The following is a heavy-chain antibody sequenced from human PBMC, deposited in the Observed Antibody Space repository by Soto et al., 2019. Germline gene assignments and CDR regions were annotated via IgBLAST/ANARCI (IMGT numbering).Heavy chain of an antibody. Sequence: SDTLSLTFAVYGGAFSGDYWSGIRQPPGKGLEWIGEINHRGGTNYNPSLQSRLTISVDTSKNQFSLKLSSVTAADTAVYYCAREGYDSRNYYYYGMDVWGQGTTVTVS. J-gene: IGHJ6*02. CDR3: AREGYDSRNYYYYGMDV. V-gene: IGHV4-34*01. CDR2: INHRGGT. CDR1: GGAFSGDY. D-gene: IGHD3-22*01.